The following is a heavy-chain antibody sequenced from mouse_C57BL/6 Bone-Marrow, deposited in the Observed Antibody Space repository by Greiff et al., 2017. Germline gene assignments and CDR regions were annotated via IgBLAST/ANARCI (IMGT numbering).Heavy chain of an antibody. CDR2: IDPEDGET. CDR3: ANYYGSTYGAY. J-gene: IGHJ3*01. Sequence: VHVKQSGAELVKPGASVKLSCTASGFNIQDYYMHWVKQRTEQGLEWIGRIDPEDGETKYAPKFQGKATITADTSSNTAYLQLSSLTSEDTAVYYCANYYGSTYGAYWGQGTLVTVSA. D-gene: IGHD1-1*01. CDR1: GFNIQDYY. V-gene: IGHV14-2*01.